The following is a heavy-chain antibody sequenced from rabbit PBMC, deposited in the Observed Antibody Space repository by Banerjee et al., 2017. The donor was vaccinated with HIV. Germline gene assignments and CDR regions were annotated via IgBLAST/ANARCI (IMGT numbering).Heavy chain of an antibody. V-gene: IGHV1S45*01. CDR2: IWAGSSGST. CDR3: VRDGDL. J-gene: IGHJ4*01. D-gene: IGHD3-1*01. CDR1: GIDFSSYYR. Sequence: QQQLEESGGGLVKPGGTLTLTWKASGIDFSSYYRMCWVRQAPGRGLELIACIWAGSSGSTDYASWAKGRFTISKTSSTTVTLQMTSLTAADTATYFCVRDGDLWGPGTLVTVS.